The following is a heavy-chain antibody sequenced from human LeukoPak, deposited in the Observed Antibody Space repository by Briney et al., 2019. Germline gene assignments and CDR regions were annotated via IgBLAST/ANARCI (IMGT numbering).Heavy chain of an antibody. CDR2: ISSSGSTI. J-gene: IGHJ4*02. Sequence: GGSLRLSCAASGFTFSSYEMNWVRQAPGKGLERVSYISSSGSTIYYADSVKGRFTISRDNAKNSLHLQMNSLRAEDTAVYYCAGGSGRYAYFDYWGQGTLVTVSS. V-gene: IGHV3-48*03. D-gene: IGHD6-19*01. CDR1: GFTFSSYE. CDR3: AGGSGRYAYFDY.